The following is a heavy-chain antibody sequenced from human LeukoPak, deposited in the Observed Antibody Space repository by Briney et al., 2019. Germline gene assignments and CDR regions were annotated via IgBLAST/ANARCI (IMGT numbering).Heavy chain of an antibody. CDR2: IIPIFGTA. CDR3: ARAPVVSDAIGAFDI. J-gene: IGHJ3*02. D-gene: IGHD2-2*01. CDR1: GGTFSSYA. V-gene: IGHV1-69*05. Sequence: GASVKVSCTASGGTFSSYAISWVRQAPGQGLEWMGGIIPIFGTANYAQKFQGRVTITTDESTSTAYMELSSLRSEDTAVYYCARAPVVSDAIGAFDIWGQGTMVTVSS.